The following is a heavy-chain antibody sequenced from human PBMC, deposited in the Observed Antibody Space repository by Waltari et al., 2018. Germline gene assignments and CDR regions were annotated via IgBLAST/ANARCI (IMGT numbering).Heavy chain of an antibody. V-gene: IGHV4-38-2*02. D-gene: IGHD3-10*01. CDR3: ARDRGLTMANRGYFDY. CDR2: IYHGVTT. Sequence: QVQLQESGPGLVNPSEKLSSTCPVPGYPLSSGYYLGWLRHAPGKGLEWIASIYHGVTTYYNPSLKSRVSISIGTSKNQISLMLSSVTAADTAVYYCARDRGLTMANRGYFDYWGQGTLVTVSS. J-gene: IGHJ4*02. CDR1: GYPLSSGYY.